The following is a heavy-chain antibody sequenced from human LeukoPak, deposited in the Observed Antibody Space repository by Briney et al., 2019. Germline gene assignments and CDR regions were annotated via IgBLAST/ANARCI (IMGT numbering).Heavy chain of an antibody. J-gene: IGHJ4*02. CDR3: ATEGPLVGAISN. V-gene: IGHV1-24*01. CDR1: GYTLTELS. D-gene: IGHD1-26*01. Sequence: ASVKVSYKVSGYTLTELSMHWVRQAPGKGLEWMGGFDPEDGETIYAQKFQGRVTMTEDTSTDTAYMELSSLRSVDTAVYYCATEGPLVGAISNWGQGTLVTVSS. CDR2: FDPEDGET.